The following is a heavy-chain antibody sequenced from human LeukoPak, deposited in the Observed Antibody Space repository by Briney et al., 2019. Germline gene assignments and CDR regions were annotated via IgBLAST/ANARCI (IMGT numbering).Heavy chain of an antibody. CDR2: ITPFNGNT. D-gene: IGHD1-26*01. J-gene: IGHJ4*02. Sequence: ASVKVSCKASGYTFTYRYLHWVRQAPGQALEWTGWITPFNGNTNYAQKFQDRVTITRDRSMSTAYMELSSLRSEDTAMYYCANWDLREYYFDYWGQGTLVTVSS. CDR1: GYTFTYRY. CDR3: ANWDLREYYFDY. V-gene: IGHV1-45*02.